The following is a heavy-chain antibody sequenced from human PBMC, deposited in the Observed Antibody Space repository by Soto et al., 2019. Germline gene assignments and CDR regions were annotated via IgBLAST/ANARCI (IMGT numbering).Heavy chain of an antibody. CDR3: ARVRYCSGGSCHSNPLDY. CDR2: ISGYNGNT. V-gene: IGHV1-18*01. CDR1: GYTFTNYG. Sequence: QVQLVQSGTEVKKPGASVTVSCKTYGYTFTNYGISWVRQAPGQGPEWMGWISGYNGNTDYAQNLQGRVTMTTDTSTRTAYMELRGLRSDDTAVYYCARVRYCSGGSCHSNPLDYWGQGTLVTVSS. J-gene: IGHJ4*02. D-gene: IGHD2-15*01.